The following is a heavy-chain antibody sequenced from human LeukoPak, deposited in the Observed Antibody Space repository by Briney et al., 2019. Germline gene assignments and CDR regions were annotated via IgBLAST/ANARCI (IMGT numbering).Heavy chain of an antibody. D-gene: IGHD3-10*01. CDR2: IHYSGST. J-gene: IGHJ5*02. CDR1: GDSVSSSTYY. V-gene: IGHV4-61*01. Sequence: SETLSLTCTVSGDSVSSSTYYWDWIRQPPGKGLEWIGYIHYSGSTNYNPSLKSRITISVDTSKNQFSLNLSSVTAADTAVYYCGRTGVRGVVSTWGQGTLVTVSS. CDR3: GRTGVRGVVST.